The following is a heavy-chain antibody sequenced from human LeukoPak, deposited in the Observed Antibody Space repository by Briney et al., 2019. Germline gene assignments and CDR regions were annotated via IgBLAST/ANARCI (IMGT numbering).Heavy chain of an antibody. Sequence: GGSLRLSCAASGFTFSSYAMSWVRQAPGKGLEWVSAISGSGGSTYYADSVKGRFTISRDNSKNTPYLQMNSLRAEDTAVYYCAKGRNYYDFWSGLGYWGQGTLVTVSS. CDR3: AKGRNYYDFWSGLGY. CDR1: GFTFSSYA. V-gene: IGHV3-23*01. CDR2: ISGSGGST. D-gene: IGHD3-3*01. J-gene: IGHJ4*02.